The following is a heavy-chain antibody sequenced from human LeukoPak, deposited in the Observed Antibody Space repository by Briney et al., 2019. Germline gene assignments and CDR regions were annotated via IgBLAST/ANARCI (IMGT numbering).Heavy chain of an antibody. D-gene: IGHD6-13*01. CDR1: GFTFSDHY. J-gene: IGHJ4*02. CDR3: ARGQQLDEAFDY. V-gene: IGHV3-72*01. Sequence: SGGSLRLSCAASGFTFSDHYMDWVRQAPGKGLEWVGRTRNKANSYTTEYAASVKGRFTISRDDSKNSLYLQMNSLKTEDTAVYYCARGQQLDEAFDYWGQGTLVTVSS. CDR2: TRNKANSYTT.